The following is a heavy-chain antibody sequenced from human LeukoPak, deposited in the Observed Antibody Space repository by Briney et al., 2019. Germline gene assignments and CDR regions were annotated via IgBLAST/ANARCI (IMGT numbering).Heavy chain of an antibody. D-gene: IGHD6-6*01. V-gene: IGHV3-30*18. CDR3: AKDQARTELDY. CDR2: ISYDGSNE. J-gene: IGHJ4*02. CDR1: GFTFSSYG. Sequence: GRSLRLSCAASGFTFSSYGMHWVRQAPGKGLEWVTIISYDGSNEYYADSVKGRFTISRDNSKNTLYLQMNSPRAEDTAVYYCAKDQARTELDYWGQGTLVTVSS.